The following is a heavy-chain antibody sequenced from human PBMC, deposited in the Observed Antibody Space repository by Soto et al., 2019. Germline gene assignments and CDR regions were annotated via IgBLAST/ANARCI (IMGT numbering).Heavy chain of an antibody. J-gene: IGHJ4*02. Sequence: PSETLSLTCTVSGGCVTNSSYYWGCIRKSPWKGLEWIGSVYYRGRSYSESSVKSRVTISVDTSKNQFSLNFNFVTASDTALYYCVSQRTNVLTQAYFDYWGPGALVTVSS. CDR2: VYYRGRS. CDR3: VSQRTNVLTQAYFDY. D-gene: IGHD3-16*01. CDR1: GGCVTNSSYY. V-gene: IGHV4-39*01.